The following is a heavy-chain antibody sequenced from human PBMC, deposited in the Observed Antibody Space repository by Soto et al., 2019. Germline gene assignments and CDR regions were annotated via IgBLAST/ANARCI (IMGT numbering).Heavy chain of an antibody. CDR3: ARAGRGAAADY. V-gene: IGHV3-21*01. Sequence: GGSLRLSCAASGLTFSSYSMNWVRQAPGKGLEWVSSISSSSSYIYYADSVKGRFTISRDNAKNSLYLQMNSLRAEDTAVYYCARAGRGAAADYWGQGTLVTVSS. CDR2: ISSSSSYI. J-gene: IGHJ4*02. D-gene: IGHD6-13*01. CDR1: GLTFSSYS.